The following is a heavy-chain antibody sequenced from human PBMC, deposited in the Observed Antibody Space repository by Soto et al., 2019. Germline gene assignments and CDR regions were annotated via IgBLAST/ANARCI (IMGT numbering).Heavy chain of an antibody. J-gene: IGHJ1*01. CDR1: GGSISSYY. V-gene: IGHV4-59*01. CDR2: IYYSGST. CDR3: ARGGYCSGGSCSGAEYFQH. D-gene: IGHD2-15*01. Sequence: SETLSLTCTVSGGSISSYYWSWIRQPPGKGLEWIGYIYYSGSTNYNPSLKSRVTISVDTSKNQFSLKLSSVTAADTAVYYCARGGYCSGGSCSGAEYFQHWGRGTLVTV.